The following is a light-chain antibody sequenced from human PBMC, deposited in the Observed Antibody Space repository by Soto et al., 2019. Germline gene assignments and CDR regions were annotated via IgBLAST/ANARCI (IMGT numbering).Light chain of an antibody. V-gene: IGKV1-12*01. CDR2: AAS. Sequence: DIQMTQSPSSVSASVGVRVTITCRASQGLRNWLAWYQQKPGKAPKLLIYAASSLQTGVPSRFGGSGSGTDFTLTISSLQTEDFATYYWQQATSLPFTFGGGTKVEIK. CDR3: QQATSLPFT. J-gene: IGKJ4*01. CDR1: QGLRNW.